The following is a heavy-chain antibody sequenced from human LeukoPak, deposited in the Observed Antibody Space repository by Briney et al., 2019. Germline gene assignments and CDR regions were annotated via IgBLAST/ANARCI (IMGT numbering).Heavy chain of an antibody. D-gene: IGHD5-24*01. CDR1: GDSINSYY. J-gene: IGHJ3*02. CDR2: IYYSGRT. V-gene: IGHV4-59*01. CDR3: ARGRWLPNAFDI. Sequence: SETLSLTRTVSGDSINSYYWNWIRQPPGKGLEWIGYIYYSGRTDYNPSLKSRVTISVDTSKQQFSMKLKSVTAADTAVYFCARGRWLPNAFDIWGQGTLVTVFS.